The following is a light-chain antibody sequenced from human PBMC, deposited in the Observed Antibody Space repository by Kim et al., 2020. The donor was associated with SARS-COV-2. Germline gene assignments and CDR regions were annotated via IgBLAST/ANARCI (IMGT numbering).Light chain of an antibody. CDR3: QAWDSGTVV. CDR1: KLGEKY. V-gene: IGLV3-1*01. Sequence: SYELTQPPSVSVSPGQTVTLTCSGDKLGEKYSCWYQKRSGQSPILLIYQDFKRPSGIPERFSGSNFGNTATLTISGTQTVDEADYYCQAWDSGTVVFGGGTKVTVL. CDR2: QDF. J-gene: IGLJ6*01.